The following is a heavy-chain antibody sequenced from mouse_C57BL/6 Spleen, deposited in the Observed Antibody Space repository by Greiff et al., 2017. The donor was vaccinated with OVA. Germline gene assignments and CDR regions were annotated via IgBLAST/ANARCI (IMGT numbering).Heavy chain of an antibody. CDR3: ARDSSGYWFAY. CDR2: IDPNSGGT. V-gene: IGHV1-62-3*01. D-gene: IGHD3-2*02. Sequence: VQLQQPGAELVKPGASVKLSCKASGYTFTSYWMHWVKQRPGRGLEWIGRIDPNSGGTKYNEKFKSKATLTVDTSSSTAYMELHSLTSEDSAVYFCARDSSGYWFAYWGQGTLVTVSA. J-gene: IGHJ3*01. CDR1: GYTFTSYW.